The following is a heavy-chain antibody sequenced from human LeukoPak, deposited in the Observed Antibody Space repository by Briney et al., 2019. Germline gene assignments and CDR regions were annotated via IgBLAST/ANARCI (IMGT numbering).Heavy chain of an antibody. CDR2: IYRGDNT. Sequence: PGGSLRLSCAASGFAVSSNHMSWVRQAPGKGLEWVAIIYRGDNTYYADSVKGRFTISRDNSENTLYLQMNSLRGEDTAVYYCASGTEAGPFYLASWGQGTLVTVSS. CDR3: ASGTEAGPFYLAS. D-gene: IGHD6-19*01. J-gene: IGHJ4*02. CDR1: GFAVSSNH. V-gene: IGHV3-53*01.